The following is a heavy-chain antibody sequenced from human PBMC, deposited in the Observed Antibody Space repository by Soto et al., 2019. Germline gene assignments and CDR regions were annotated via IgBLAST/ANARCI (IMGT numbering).Heavy chain of an antibody. CDR3: AKASRWTGTSRY. D-gene: IGHD1-7*01. CDR2: ISGSGSST. Sequence: EVQLLESGGGLVQPGGSLRLSCAASGFTFSSYAMSWVRQAPGKGLEWVSAISGSGSSTYYADSVKGRFTISRDNSKNTLYLQMNSLRAEDTAVYYCAKASRWTGTSRYWGQGALVTVSS. J-gene: IGHJ4*02. CDR1: GFTFSSYA. V-gene: IGHV3-23*01.